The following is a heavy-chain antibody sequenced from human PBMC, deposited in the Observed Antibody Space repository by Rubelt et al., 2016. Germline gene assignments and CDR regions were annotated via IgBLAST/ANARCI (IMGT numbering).Heavy chain of an antibody. D-gene: IGHD3-10*01. Sequence: QVQLQESGPGLVKPSETLSLTCTVSGGSISSYYWSWIRQPPGKGLEWIGELNHSGSTHYNPSPKSRVTLSIDTSKNQFSLKLSSVTAADTAVYYCATSPKLEDAFDIWGQGTMVTVSS. CDR3: ATSPKLEDAFDI. CDR1: GGSISSYY. J-gene: IGHJ3*02. V-gene: IGHV4-59*04. CDR2: LNHSGST.